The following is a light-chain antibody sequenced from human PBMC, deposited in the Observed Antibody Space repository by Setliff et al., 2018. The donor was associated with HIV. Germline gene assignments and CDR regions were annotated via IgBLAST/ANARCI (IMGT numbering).Light chain of an antibody. CDR2: VND. Sequence: QSVLTQPPSVSAAPGQKVTVSCAANSSHFGGDSISWYQQFPGRAPRFSIDVNDQRPSGIPDRFTASKSATSATLIITGLQSGDEADYYCGAWDDTLNIYVFGPGTRSPS. CDR1: SSHFGGDS. CDR3: GAWDDTLNIYV. V-gene: IGLV1-51*01. J-gene: IGLJ1*01.